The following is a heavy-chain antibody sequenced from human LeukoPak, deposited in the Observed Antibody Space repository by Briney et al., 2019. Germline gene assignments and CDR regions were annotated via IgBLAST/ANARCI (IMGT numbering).Heavy chain of an antibody. V-gene: IGHV3-20*04. CDR2: INWNGGST. CDR3: ARAGGGEPAVGY. Sequence: GGSLRLSCAASGFTFDDYGMSWVRQAPGKGLEWVSGINWNGGSTGYADSVKGRFTISRDNAKNSLYLQMNSLRAEDTAVYYCARAGGGEPAVGYWGQGTLVTVSS. CDR1: GFTFDDYG. D-gene: IGHD3-16*01. J-gene: IGHJ4*02.